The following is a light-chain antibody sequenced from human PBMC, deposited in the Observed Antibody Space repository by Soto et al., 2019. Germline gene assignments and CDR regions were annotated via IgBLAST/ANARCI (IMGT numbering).Light chain of an antibody. J-gene: IGKJ5*01. CDR2: GTS. CDR1: QSVASN. CDR3: QHYNNWPIT. V-gene: IGKV3-15*01. Sequence: EIVMTQSPASQSQSPWESVTLSCRATQSVASNLAWYQQKPGQAPRLLIYGTSTRATGVPARFSGSGSGTDFTLTISSLQAADFAVYHCQHYNNWPITFGQGTRLEIK.